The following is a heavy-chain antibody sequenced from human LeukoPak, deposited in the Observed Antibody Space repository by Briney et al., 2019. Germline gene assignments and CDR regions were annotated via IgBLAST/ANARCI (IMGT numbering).Heavy chain of an antibody. CDR3: TTGSRLRYSDY. Sequence: GGSLRLSCAASGFTFSSYAMTWVRQAPGKGLEWVGRIKSKTDGGTTDYAAPVKGRFTISRDDSKNTLYLQMNSLKTEDTAVYYCTTGSRLRYSDYWGQGTLVTVSS. J-gene: IGHJ4*02. CDR2: IKSKTDGGTT. D-gene: IGHD3-9*01. V-gene: IGHV3-15*01. CDR1: GFTFSSYA.